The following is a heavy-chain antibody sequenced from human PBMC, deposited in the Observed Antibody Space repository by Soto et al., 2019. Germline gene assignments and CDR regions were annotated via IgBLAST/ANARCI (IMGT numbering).Heavy chain of an antibody. Sequence: SETLSLTCTVFGDSISTYFWGWIRQPPGKGLEWIGYVDYSGNTHYSPSPKSRVTISIDTSKKQLSLILSSLTAADTAVYYCARNWFSVAGRFHFVHWGQGTLVT. V-gene: IGHV4-59*01. J-gene: IGHJ4*02. CDR3: ARNWFSVAGRFHFVH. CDR2: VDYSGNT. CDR1: GDSISTYF. D-gene: IGHD6-19*01.